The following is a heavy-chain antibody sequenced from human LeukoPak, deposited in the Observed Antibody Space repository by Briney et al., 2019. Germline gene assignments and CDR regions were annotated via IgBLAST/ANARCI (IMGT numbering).Heavy chain of an antibody. CDR2: ISTSSSYI. CDR3: AVCEQWLYDY. D-gene: IGHD6-19*01. J-gene: IGHJ4*02. V-gene: IGHV3-21*01. Sequence: PGGSLRLSCAASGFTFSSYSMSWVRQAPGKGLEWVSSISTSSSYIYYADSVKGRFTISRDNAKNSLYLQMNSLRAEDTAVYYCAVCEQWLYDYWGQGTLVTVSS. CDR1: GFTFSSYS.